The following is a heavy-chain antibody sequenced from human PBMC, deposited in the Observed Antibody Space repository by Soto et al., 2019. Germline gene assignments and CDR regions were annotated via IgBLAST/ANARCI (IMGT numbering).Heavy chain of an antibody. CDR2: INHSGST. CDR1: GGSFSGYY. V-gene: IGHV4-34*01. D-gene: IGHD6-13*01. J-gene: IGHJ6*02. CDR3: ARGRSSPPYYYYGMDV. Sequence: PSQTLSLTCAVYGGSFSGYYWSWIRQPPGKGLEWIGEINHSGSTNYNPSLKSRVTISVDTSKNQFSLKLSSVTAADTAVYYCARGRSSPPYYYYGMDVWGQGTTVTVSS.